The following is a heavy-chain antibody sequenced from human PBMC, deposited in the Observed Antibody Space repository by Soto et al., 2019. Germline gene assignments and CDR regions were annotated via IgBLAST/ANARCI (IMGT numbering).Heavy chain of an antibody. D-gene: IGHD2-2*01. CDR3: ARTGYCSSTSCYAYDAFDI. CDR1: GGTFSSYG. Sequence: ASVKVSCKASGGTFSSYGISWVRQAPGQGLKWMGWISAYNGNTNYAQKLQGRVTMTTDTSTSTAYMELRSLRSDDTAVYYCARTGYCSSTSCYAYDAFDIWGQGTMVTVSS. J-gene: IGHJ3*02. CDR2: ISAYNGNT. V-gene: IGHV1-18*01.